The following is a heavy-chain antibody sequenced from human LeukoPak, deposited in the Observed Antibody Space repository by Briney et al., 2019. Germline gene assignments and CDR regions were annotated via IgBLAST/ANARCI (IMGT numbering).Heavy chain of an antibody. CDR1: GFSLSSYA. CDR3: AKEPHAVRGVMYMDV. V-gene: IGHV3-33*06. Sequence: PGRSLRLSCAASGFSLSSYAMHWVRQAPGKGLEWVAVIWYDGSNKYYADSVKGRFTISRDNPKNSLFLQTNSLRAEDTAVYYCAKEPHAVRGVMYMDVWGKGTTVSVSS. J-gene: IGHJ6*03. CDR2: IWYDGSNK. D-gene: IGHD3-10*01.